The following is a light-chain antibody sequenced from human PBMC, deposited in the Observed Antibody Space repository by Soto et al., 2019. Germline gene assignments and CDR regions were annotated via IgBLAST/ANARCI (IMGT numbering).Light chain of an antibody. J-gene: IGKJ5*01. CDR3: QQYTGPPTT. V-gene: IGKV3-20*01. CDR1: QSVSSSY. Sequence: EVVLTQSPGTLSLSPGERATLCCRASQSVSSSYLAWYQQKPGQAPRLLIYGASSRATGIPDRFSGSGSGTDFTLTITRLEPEDSAVYFCQQYTGPPTTFGQGTRLEIK. CDR2: GAS.